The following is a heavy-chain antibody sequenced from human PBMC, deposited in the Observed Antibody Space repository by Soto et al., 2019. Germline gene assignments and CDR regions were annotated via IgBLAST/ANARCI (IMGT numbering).Heavy chain of an antibody. CDR3: AGVPVHTSGWQYYYYAMDV. Sequence: QVQLVQSGAEVKKPGSSVKVSCKASGGTFSSYGISWVRQAPGQGLEWMGGIIPIFGTPKYAQKFQGRVTITADESTSTAYMELSSLRSEDTAVYYCAGVPVHTSGWQYYYYAMDVWGQGTTVTVSS. CDR1: GGTFSSYG. D-gene: IGHD6-19*01. J-gene: IGHJ6*02. CDR2: IIPIFGTP. V-gene: IGHV1-69*12.